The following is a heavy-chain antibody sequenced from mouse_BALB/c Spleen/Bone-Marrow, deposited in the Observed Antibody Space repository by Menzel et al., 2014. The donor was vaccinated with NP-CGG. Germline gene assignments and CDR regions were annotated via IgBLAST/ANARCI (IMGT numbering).Heavy chain of an antibody. D-gene: IGHD2-2*01. J-gene: IGHJ1*01. CDR2: IDPASGDT. Sequence: EVQLQQSGAELVKPGASVKLSCTASGFNIKDTYIHWVMQRPEQGLAWIGRIDPASGDTKFDPKFQGKATITADTSSNTAYLQGTSLTSEDTAVYYCARVNPWYFDVWGAGTTVTVSS. V-gene: IGHV14-3*02. CDR1: GFNIKDTY. CDR3: ARVNPWYFDV.